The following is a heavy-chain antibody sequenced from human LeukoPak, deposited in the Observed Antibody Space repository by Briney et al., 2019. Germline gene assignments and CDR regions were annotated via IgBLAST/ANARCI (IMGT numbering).Heavy chain of an antibody. Sequence: GGSLRLSCAASGFTFSSYEMNWVRQAPGKGLEWVSRINSDGSSTNYADSMKGRFTIFRDNAKNTLYLQMNSLRAEDTAIYYCARDERLLSFLKWGQGTLVTVSS. CDR3: ARDERLLSFLK. D-gene: IGHD3-3*01. CDR2: INSDGSST. J-gene: IGHJ4*02. V-gene: IGHV3-74*01. CDR1: GFTFSSYE.